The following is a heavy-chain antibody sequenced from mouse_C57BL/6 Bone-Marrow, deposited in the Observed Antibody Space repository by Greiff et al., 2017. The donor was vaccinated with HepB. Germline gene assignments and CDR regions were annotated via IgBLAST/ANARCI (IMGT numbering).Heavy chain of an antibody. D-gene: IGHD2-1*01. CDR3: ARGIYYGNYYFDY. Sequence: QVQLQQPGAELVKPGASVKLSCKASGYTFTSYWMHWVKQRPGQGLEWIGLIHPNSGSTNYNEKFKSKATLTVDKSSSTAYMQLSSLTSEDSAVYYCARGIYYGNYYFDYWGQGTTLTVSS. J-gene: IGHJ2*01. CDR1: GYTFTSYW. V-gene: IGHV1-64*01. CDR2: IHPNSGST.